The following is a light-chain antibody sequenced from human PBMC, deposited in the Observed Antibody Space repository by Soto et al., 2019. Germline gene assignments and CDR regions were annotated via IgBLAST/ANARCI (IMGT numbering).Light chain of an antibody. CDR3: QQYNSYPWT. J-gene: IGKJ1*01. V-gene: IGKV1-5*01. CDR1: QSISGW. Sequence: DIQMTQSPSTLSASVGDRVTITCRASQSISGWLAWYQQKPGKAPKLLIYDVSSLESRVPSRFSGSGSGTEFTLAISSLQPDDFATYYCQQYNSYPWTFGQGTKVEIK. CDR2: DVS.